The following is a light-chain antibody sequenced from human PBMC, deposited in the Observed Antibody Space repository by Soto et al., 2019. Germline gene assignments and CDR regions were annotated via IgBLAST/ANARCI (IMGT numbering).Light chain of an antibody. CDR3: LQDYDYPRT. CDR2: AAS. J-gene: IGKJ1*01. Sequence: AIQMTQSPSSLSASVGDRVTITCRASQGIRDELGWYQQKAGKAPNLLISAASRLQSGVPSRFSGMGSGTDFTLTISSLQPEYFATYYCLQDYDYPRTFGQGTKVELK. CDR1: QGIRDE. V-gene: IGKV1-6*01.